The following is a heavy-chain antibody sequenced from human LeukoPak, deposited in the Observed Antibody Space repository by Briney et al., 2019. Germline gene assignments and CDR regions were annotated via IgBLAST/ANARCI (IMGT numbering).Heavy chain of an antibody. CDR3: ARALPHRRLMDTTMEQHWFDP. J-gene: IGHJ5*02. Sequence: ASVKVSCKASGYTFTSYYMHWVRQAPGQGLEWMGLINPSGGSTRYAQKFQGRVTMTRDMSTSTVYMELSSLRSEDTAVYYCARALPHRRLMDTTMEQHWFDPWGQGTLVTVSS. CDR2: INPSGGST. D-gene: IGHD5-18*01. CDR1: GYTFTSYY. V-gene: IGHV1-46*01.